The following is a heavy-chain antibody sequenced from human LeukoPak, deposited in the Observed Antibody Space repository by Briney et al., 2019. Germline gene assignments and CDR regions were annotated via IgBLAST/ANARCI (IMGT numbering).Heavy chain of an antibody. D-gene: IGHD3/OR15-3a*01. Sequence: PTGGSLRLSCAASGFTFSDYYMSWIRQAPGKGLEWVANIKVDGSEKYYVDAVKGRFTISRDNAKDSLYLQMNGLRAEDTAIYYCARAQWTAFDYYYYMDVWGKGTTVTVSS. CDR2: IKVDGSEK. V-gene: IGHV3-7*01. CDR3: ARAQWTAFDYYYYMDV. J-gene: IGHJ6*03. CDR1: GFTFSDYY.